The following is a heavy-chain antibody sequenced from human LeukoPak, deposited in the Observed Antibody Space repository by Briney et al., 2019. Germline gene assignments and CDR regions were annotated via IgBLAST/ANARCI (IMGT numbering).Heavy chain of an antibody. D-gene: IGHD5-12*01. J-gene: IGHJ4*02. V-gene: IGHV1-2*02. CDR3: AKNPYEYYFDY. Sequence: ASVKVSCKASGGTFSSYAISWVRQAPGQGLEWVGWINPNSGDTNYAQKFQGRVTMTRDTSTRTAYLEVGGLRSDDTAVYYCAKNPYEYYFDYWGQGTLVTVSS. CDR2: INPNSGDT. CDR1: GGTFSSYA.